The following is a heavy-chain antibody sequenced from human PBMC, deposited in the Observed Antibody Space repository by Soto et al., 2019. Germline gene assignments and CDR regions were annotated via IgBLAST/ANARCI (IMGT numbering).Heavy chain of an antibody. CDR2: MNPNSGNT. J-gene: IGHJ5*02. CDR1: GYTFTSYD. CDR3: GGDSSYRGQGGGTGWFDP. Sequence: QVQLVQSGAEVKKPGASVKVSCKASGYTFTSYDINWVRQATGQGREWMGWMNPNSGNTGYAQKFQGRVTMTRNTSLSTAYMELSSLRSEDTAVYYCGGDSSYRGQGGGTGWFDPWGQGTLVTVSS. V-gene: IGHV1-8*01. D-gene: IGHD3-16*01.